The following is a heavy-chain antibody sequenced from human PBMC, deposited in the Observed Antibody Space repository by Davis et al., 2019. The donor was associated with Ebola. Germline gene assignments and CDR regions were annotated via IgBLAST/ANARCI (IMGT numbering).Heavy chain of an antibody. Sequence: SLKISCTASGFSLSPFGMNWVRQAPGKGLEWVSYISSTGDASDYADSVRGRFTISRDNAKNSLYLQMNSLKTEDTAVYYCTSTHGTIDYWGQGTLVTASS. CDR3: TSTHGTIDY. D-gene: IGHD1-1*01. V-gene: IGHV3-48*03. J-gene: IGHJ4*02. CDR2: ISSTGDAS. CDR1: GFSLSPFG.